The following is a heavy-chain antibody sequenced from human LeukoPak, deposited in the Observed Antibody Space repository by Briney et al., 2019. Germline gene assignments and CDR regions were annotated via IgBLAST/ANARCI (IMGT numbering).Heavy chain of an antibody. Sequence: SETLSLTCTVSGGSISSYYWSWIRQPPGKGLEWIGYIYYSGSTNYNPSLKSRVTISVDTSKNQFSLKLSSVTAADTAVYYCARHYDFWSGFAGDGDWFDPWGQGTLVTVSS. CDR1: GGSISSYY. V-gene: IGHV4-59*01. J-gene: IGHJ5*02. CDR2: IYYSGST. CDR3: ARHYDFWSGFAGDGDWFDP. D-gene: IGHD3-3*01.